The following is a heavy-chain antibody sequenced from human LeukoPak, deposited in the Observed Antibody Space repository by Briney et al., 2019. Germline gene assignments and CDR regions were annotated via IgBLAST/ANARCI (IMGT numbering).Heavy chain of an antibody. Sequence: ASVKVSCKASGYTFTGYYMHWVRQAPGQGLELMGWINPNSGGTNYAQRFQGRVTMTRDTSISTAYMELSRLRSDDTAVYYCARERPTFGVAARTYYYMDVWGKGTTVTVSS. CDR1: GYTFTGYY. CDR3: ARERPTFGVAARTYYYMDV. V-gene: IGHV1-2*02. D-gene: IGHD3-3*01. CDR2: INPNSGGT. J-gene: IGHJ6*03.